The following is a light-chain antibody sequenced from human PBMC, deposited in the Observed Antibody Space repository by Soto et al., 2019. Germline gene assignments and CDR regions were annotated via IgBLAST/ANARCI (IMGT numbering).Light chain of an antibody. CDR1: QSVGSS. J-gene: IGKJ1*01. CDR2: GAS. V-gene: IGKV3-15*01. Sequence: EIVMTQSPATLSVSPGERATLSCRASQSVGSSVAWYQQNSGQAPRLLIYGASTTSTGIPARFSGSGSGTEFTLTVSSLQSEDFAVYYCQQYYDWPRTFGQGTKVAI. CDR3: QQYYDWPRT.